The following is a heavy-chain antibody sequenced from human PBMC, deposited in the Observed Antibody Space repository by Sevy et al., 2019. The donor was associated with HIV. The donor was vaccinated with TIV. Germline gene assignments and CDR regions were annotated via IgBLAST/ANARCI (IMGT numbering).Heavy chain of an antibody. J-gene: IGHJ4*02. CDR3: AREGCTKPHDY. V-gene: IGHV3-23*01. D-gene: IGHD2-8*01. CDR2: LSFGCGEI. Sequence: GGSLRLSCAASGFTFIKYSMSWVHQPPGKGLEWVSTLSFGCGEINYADSVKGRFTISRDNSKSSVYLQMNNLRPEDTAVYYCAREGCTKPHDYWGQGTLVTVSS. CDR1: GFTFIKYS.